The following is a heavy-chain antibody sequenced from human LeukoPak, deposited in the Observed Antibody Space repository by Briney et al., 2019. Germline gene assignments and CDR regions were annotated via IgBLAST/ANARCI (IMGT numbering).Heavy chain of an antibody. CDR1: GGSISSYY. V-gene: IGHV4-4*07. CDR3: ARGQNDYYDSSGYYFYYYYYMDV. J-gene: IGHJ6*03. D-gene: IGHD3-22*01. CDR2: IYTSGST. Sequence: PSETLSPTCTVSGGSISSYYWSWIRQPAGEGLEWIGRIYTSGSTNYNPSLKSRVTMSVDTSKNQFSLKLSSVTAADTAVYYCARGQNDYYDSSGYYFYYYYYMDVWGKGTTVTVSS.